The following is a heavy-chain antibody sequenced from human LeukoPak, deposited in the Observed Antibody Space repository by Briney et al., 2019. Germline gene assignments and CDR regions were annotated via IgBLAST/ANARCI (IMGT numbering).Heavy chain of an antibody. J-gene: IGHJ4*02. CDR3: ARARRVVYSYGTTFDY. Sequence: PSETLSLTCAVYGGSFSGYYWSWIRQPPGKGLEWIGEINHSGSTNYNPSLKSRVTISVDTSKNQFSLKLSSVTAADTAVYYCARARRVVYSYGTTFDYWGQGTLVTVSS. D-gene: IGHD5-18*01. CDR2: INHSGST. CDR1: GGSFSGYY. V-gene: IGHV4-34*01.